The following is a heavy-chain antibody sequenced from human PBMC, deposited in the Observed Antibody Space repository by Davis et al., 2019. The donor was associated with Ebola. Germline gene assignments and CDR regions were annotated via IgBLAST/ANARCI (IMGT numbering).Heavy chain of an antibody. D-gene: IGHD1-26*01. CDR1: GYSFTTYW. V-gene: IGHV5-51*01. CDR2: IYPGDSDI. Sequence: GESLKISCEGSGYSFTTYWIAWVRQMPGKGLEYMGMIYPGDSDIRYSPSFQGQVTISADKSVSTAYLQWSSLKASDTAMYYCARDREGGSYDWFDPWGQGTLVTVSS. CDR3: ARDREGGSYDWFDP. J-gene: IGHJ5*02.